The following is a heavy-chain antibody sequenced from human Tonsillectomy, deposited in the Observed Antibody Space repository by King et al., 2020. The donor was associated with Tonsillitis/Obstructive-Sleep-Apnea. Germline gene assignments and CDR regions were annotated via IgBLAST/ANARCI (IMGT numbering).Heavy chain of an antibody. CDR3: ARSMSYYYYMDV. Sequence: VQLVESGGVVVQPGGSLRLSCAASGFTFDAYTMHWVRQAPGKGLEWVSLISWDGVRTYYADSVKGRFTISRDNSKNSLYLQMNSLRTEDTALYYSARSMSYYYYMDVWGKGTTVTVSS. CDR2: ISWDGVRT. V-gene: IGHV3-43*01. D-gene: IGHD2-2*01. CDR1: GFTFDAYT. J-gene: IGHJ6*03.